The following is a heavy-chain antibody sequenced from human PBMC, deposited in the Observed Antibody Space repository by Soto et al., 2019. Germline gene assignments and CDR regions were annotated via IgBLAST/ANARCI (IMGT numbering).Heavy chain of an antibody. Sequence: EVQLVESGGGLVKPGGSLRLSCAASGFTFSSYSMNWVRQAPGKGLEWVSSISSSSSYIYYADSVKGRFTISRDNAKNSLYLQMNSLRAEDTAVYYCARDFLDCSGGSCRNHWGQGTLVTVSS. V-gene: IGHV3-21*01. D-gene: IGHD2-15*01. CDR3: ARDFLDCSGGSCRNH. CDR2: ISSSSSYI. CDR1: GFTFSSYS. J-gene: IGHJ5*02.